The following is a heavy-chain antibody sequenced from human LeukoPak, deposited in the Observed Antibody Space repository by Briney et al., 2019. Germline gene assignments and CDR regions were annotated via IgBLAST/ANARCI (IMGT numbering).Heavy chain of an antibody. Sequence: GGSLRLSCAASGFTFDDYAMHWVRQAPGKGLEWVSSISWNSGSIGYADSVKGRFTISRDNAKNSLYLQMNSLRAEDMALYYCARGNYATGLNWGQGTLVTVSS. CDR1: GFTFDDYA. V-gene: IGHV3-9*03. J-gene: IGHJ4*02. CDR3: ARGNYATGLN. CDR2: ISWNSGSI. D-gene: IGHD3-10*01.